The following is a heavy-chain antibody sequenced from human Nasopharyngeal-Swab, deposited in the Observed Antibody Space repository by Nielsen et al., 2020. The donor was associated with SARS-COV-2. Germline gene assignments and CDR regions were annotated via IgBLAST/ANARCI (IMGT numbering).Heavy chain of an antibody. V-gene: IGHV3-23*01. D-gene: IGHD3-3*01. CDR3: AKGGRSITIFGVAGSFDN. Sequence: GESLKISCAASGFTFSSYAMSWVRHAPGKGLEWVSVISGSGSGTYYADSVKGRFTISRDKSQNTLYLQMSSLRADDTAVYYCAKGGRSITIFGVAGSFDNWGQGTLVTVSS. CDR1: GFTFSSYA. CDR2: ISGSGSGT. J-gene: IGHJ4*02.